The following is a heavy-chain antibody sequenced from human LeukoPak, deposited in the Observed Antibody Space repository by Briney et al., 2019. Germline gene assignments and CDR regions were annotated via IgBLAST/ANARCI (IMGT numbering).Heavy chain of an antibody. CDR3: ARGPSVTTHYFDY. CDR1: GGSFSGYY. Sequence: SETLSLTCAVYGGSFSGYYWSWICQPPGKGLEWIGEINHSGSTNYNPSLKSRVTISVDTSKNQFSLKLSSVTAADTAVYYCARGPSVTTHYFDYWGQGTLVTVSS. D-gene: IGHD4-17*01. CDR2: INHSGST. J-gene: IGHJ4*02. V-gene: IGHV4-34*01.